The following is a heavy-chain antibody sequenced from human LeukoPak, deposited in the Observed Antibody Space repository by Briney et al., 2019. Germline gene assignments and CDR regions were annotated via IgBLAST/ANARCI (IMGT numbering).Heavy chain of an antibody. V-gene: IGHV1-18*01. Sequence: VAPVKVFCTASGYKFTCSGPSWVRQAPGQGHAPTRWTSPHLRHTHHRQNLQDRIAITADTSTTTAFMEMRSLRSADTAMYFCARDSPRPEWLQEYYFDSWGQGTLVTVSS. J-gene: IGHJ4*02. CDR3: ARDSPRPEWLQEYYFDS. D-gene: IGHD5-12*01. CDR2: TSPHLRHT. CDR1: GYKFTCSG.